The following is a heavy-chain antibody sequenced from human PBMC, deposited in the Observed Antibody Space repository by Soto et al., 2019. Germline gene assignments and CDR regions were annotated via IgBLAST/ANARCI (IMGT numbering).Heavy chain of an antibody. D-gene: IGHD3-3*01. CDR3: ASQVRDNYDFWSGSNWFDP. V-gene: IGHV4-30-4*01. Sequence: SETLSLTCTVSGGSISSGDYYWSWIRQPPVKGLEWIGYIYYSGSTYYNQSLKSRVTISVDTSKNQFSLKLSSVTAADTAVYYCASQVRDNYDFWSGSNWFDPWGQGTLVTVSS. CDR2: IYYSGST. J-gene: IGHJ5*02. CDR1: GGSISSGDYY.